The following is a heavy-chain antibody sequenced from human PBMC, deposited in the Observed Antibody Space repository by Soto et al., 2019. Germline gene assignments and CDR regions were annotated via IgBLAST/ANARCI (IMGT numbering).Heavy chain of an antibody. CDR2: ISAYNGKT. CDR1: GYTFTSYG. CDR3: ARAKGTDMITFGGVIEVYNWFDP. V-gene: IGHV1-18*04. J-gene: IGHJ5*02. Sequence: QVQLVQSGAEVKKPGASVKVSCKASGYTFTSYGISWVRQAPGQGLEWMGWISAYNGKTNYAQKLQGRVTMTTDTSTSTAYMELRSLRSDDTAVYYCARAKGTDMITFGGVIEVYNWFDPWGQGTLVTVSS. D-gene: IGHD3-16*02.